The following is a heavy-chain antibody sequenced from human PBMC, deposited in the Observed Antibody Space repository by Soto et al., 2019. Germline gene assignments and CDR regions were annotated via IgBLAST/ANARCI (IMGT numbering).Heavy chain of an antibody. D-gene: IGHD4-17*01. V-gene: IGHV4-59*01. J-gene: IGHJ6*02. CDR1: GGSIDNFY. CDR3: ARDFRFQRRDYADYLGHGLDV. CDR2: IYYSGST. Sequence: SETLCLTCAVSGGSIDNFYWSWIRQSPGKGLEWIGYIYYSGSTYYNPSLKSRVTISVATSKTRPSLKLNSVTAADKDVYSSARDFRFQRRDYADYLGHGLDVCGQGTTVTGS.